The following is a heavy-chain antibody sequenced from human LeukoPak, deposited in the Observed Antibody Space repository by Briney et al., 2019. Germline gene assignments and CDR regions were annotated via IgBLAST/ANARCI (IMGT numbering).Heavy chain of an antibody. CDR2: IYSGGST. CDR1: GFTVSSNY. Sequence: PGGSLRLSCAASGFTVSSNYMSWVRQAPGKGLEWVSVIYSGGSTYYADSVKGRFTISRDNSKNTLYLQMNSLRAEDTAVYYCAKGQYSSSWSPYYYGMDVWGQGTTVTVSS. V-gene: IGHV3-53*01. CDR3: AKGQYSSSWSPYYYGMDV. D-gene: IGHD6-13*01. J-gene: IGHJ6*02.